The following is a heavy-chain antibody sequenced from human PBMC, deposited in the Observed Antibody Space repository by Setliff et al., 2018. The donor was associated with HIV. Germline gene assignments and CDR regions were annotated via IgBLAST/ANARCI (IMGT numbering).Heavy chain of an antibody. D-gene: IGHD1-26*01. J-gene: IGHJ3*02. CDR3: ARGGEVGATSKSGIGAFDI. V-gene: IGHV1-69*05. CDR1: GYTFTDYY. Sequence: ASVKVSCKASGYTFTDYYIHWVRQAPGQGLEWMGGIIPIFGTTNYAQKFQGRVTITTDESTSTAYMELSSLRSEDTAVYYCARGGEVGATSKSGIGAFDIWGQGTMVTVS. CDR2: IIPIFGTT.